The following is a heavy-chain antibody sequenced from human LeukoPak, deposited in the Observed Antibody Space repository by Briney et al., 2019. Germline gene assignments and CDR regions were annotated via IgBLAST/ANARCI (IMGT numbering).Heavy chain of an antibody. J-gene: IGHJ4*02. CDR1: GFTFSSYW. V-gene: IGHV3-48*04. Sequence: GGSLRLSCAASGFTFSSYWMSWVRQAPGKGLDWVSYISSGSRTIFYAESVKGRFTISRDNAKNLLYLEMNSLRAEDTAVYYCVRESIRGTRDFDYWGQGTLVTVSS. D-gene: IGHD2-21*01. CDR3: VRESIRGTRDFDY. CDR2: ISSGSRTI.